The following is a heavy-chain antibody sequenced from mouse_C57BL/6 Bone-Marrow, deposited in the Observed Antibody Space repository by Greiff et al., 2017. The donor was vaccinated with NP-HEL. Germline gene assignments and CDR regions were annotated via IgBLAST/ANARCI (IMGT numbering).Heavy chain of an antibody. D-gene: IGHD2-1*01. CDR3: VGEAYGNYFDY. CDR2: IRSKSNNYAT. V-gene: IGHV10-1*01. CDR1: GFSFNTYA. Sequence: EVQVVESGGGLVQPKGSLKLSCAASGFSFNTYAMTWVRQAPGKGLEWVARIRSKSNNYATYYADSVKNRFTISRDDSESMLYLQKNNLKTEATAMYYWVGEAYGNYFDYWGQGTTLTVSS. J-gene: IGHJ2*01.